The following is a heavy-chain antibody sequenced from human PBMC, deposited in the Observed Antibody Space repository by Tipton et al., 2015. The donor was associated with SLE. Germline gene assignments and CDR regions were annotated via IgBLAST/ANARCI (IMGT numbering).Heavy chain of an antibody. Sequence: LRLSCTVSGGSISSGSYYWSWIRQPAGKGLEWIGYIYYSGSTNYNPSLKSRVTISVDTSKNQFSLKLSSVTAADTAVYYCARVRGGSGAFDIWGQGTMVTVSS. CDR1: GGSISSGSYY. V-gene: IGHV4-61*10. CDR2: IYYSGST. CDR3: ARVRGGSGAFDI. D-gene: IGHD3-10*01. J-gene: IGHJ3*02.